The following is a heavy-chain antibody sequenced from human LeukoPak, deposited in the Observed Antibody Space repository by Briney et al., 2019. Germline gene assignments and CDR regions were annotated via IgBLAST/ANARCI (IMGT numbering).Heavy chain of an antibody. D-gene: IGHD2-15*01. CDR2: ISYDGTNK. V-gene: IGHV3-30*04. J-gene: IGHJ3*02. CDR1: GFTFSNFA. Sequence: GKSLRLSCAASGFTFSNFAMHWVRQAPGKGLEWVAVISYDGTNKYYADSVKGRFIISRDNSKNTPYLQKNSLKAEDTAVYYCARNLDGGHNDGLDIWGQGTMVTVSS. CDR3: ARNLDGGHNDGLDI.